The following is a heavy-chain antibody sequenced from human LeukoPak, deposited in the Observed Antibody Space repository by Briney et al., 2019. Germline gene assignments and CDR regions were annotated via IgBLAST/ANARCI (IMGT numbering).Heavy chain of an antibody. D-gene: IGHD2-2*01. Sequence: ASVKVSCKASGYTFTSYGISWVRQAPGQGLEWMGWISAYNGNTNYAQKLQGRVTMTTDTSTSTAYMELRSLRSDDTAVYYCARDNSSSTSCYGNWFDPWGQGTLVTVSS. CDR1: GYTFTSYG. CDR3: ARDNSSSTSCYGNWFDP. J-gene: IGHJ5*02. V-gene: IGHV1-18*01. CDR2: ISAYNGNT.